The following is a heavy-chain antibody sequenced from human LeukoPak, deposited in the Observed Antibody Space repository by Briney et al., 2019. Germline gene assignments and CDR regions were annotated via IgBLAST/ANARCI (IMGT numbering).Heavy chain of an antibody. CDR3: ARDRGYSGYDFGV. Sequence: SFTNYWIGWVRQMPGKGLEWIGEIYHSGSTNYNPSLKSRVTISVDKSKNHFSLKLTSVTAADTAVYYCARDRGYSGYDFGVWGQGTLVTVSS. J-gene: IGHJ4*02. V-gene: IGHV4-4*02. D-gene: IGHD5-12*01. CDR2: IYHSGST. CDR1: SFTNY.